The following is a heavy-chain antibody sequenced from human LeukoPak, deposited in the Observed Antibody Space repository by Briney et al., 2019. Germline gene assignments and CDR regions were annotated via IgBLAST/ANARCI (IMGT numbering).Heavy chain of an antibody. J-gene: IGHJ3*02. CDR2: ISSSSSTI. Sequence: DPGGSLRLSCAASGFTFSSYSMNWVRQAPGKGLEWVSYISSSSSTIYYADSVKGRFTISRDNAKNSLYLQMNSLRVEDTALYHCTRDIQWGAFDIWGQGTMVTVSS. CDR3: TRDIQWGAFDI. V-gene: IGHV3-48*01. D-gene: IGHD5-12*01. CDR1: GFTFSSYS.